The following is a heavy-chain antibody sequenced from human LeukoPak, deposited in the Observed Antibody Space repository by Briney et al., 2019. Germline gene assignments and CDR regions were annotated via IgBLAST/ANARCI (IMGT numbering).Heavy chain of an antibody. D-gene: IGHD2/OR15-2a*01. CDR2: INHSGST. CDR3: ARELSVHDAFDI. CDR1: GGSFSGYY. J-gene: IGHJ3*02. Sequence: PSETLSLTCAVYGGSFSGYYWSWIRQPPGKGLEWIGEINHSGSTNYNPSLKSRVAISVDTSKNQFSLKLSSVTAADTAVYYCARELSVHDAFDIWGHGTMVTVSS. V-gene: IGHV4-34*01.